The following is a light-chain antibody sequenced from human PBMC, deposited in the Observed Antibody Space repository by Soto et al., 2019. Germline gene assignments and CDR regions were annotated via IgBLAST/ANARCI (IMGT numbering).Light chain of an antibody. CDR3: QSYDSSLSVV. J-gene: IGLJ2*01. V-gene: IGLV1-40*01. CDR1: TSNIGAGHD. CDR2: GNS. Sequence: QSVLTQPTSVSGPPGQRVTISCTGSTSNIGAGHDVHWYQQLPGTAPKLLIYGNSNRPSGIPDRFSGSKSGTSASLAITGLQAEDEADYYCQSYDSSLSVVFGGGTKVTVL.